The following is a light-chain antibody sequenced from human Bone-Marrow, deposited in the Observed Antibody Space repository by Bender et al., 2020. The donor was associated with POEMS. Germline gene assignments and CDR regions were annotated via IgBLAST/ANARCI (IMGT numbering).Light chain of an antibody. J-gene: IGLJ3*02. V-gene: IGLV1-44*01. CDR1: SSNIVTNP. CDR3: ATWHDSLNGWV. Sequence: QSVLTQPPSASGTPGQRVIISCSGSSSNIVTNPVNWYQHLPGTAPKALIYNTNQRPSGVPDRFSGSKSGTSASLAISALQSEDEGDYYCATWHDSLNGWVFGGGTKLAVL. CDR2: NTN.